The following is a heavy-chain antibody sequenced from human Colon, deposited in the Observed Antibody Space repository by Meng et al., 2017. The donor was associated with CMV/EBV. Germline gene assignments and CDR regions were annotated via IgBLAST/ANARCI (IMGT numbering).Heavy chain of an antibody. V-gene: IGHV3-30*04. J-gene: IGHJ6*02. CDR2: ISSDGRNK. CDR3: ARVSQRNNRTDPGRGMDV. CDR1: GLTFTDYA. D-gene: IGHD1-1*01. Sequence: GGSLRPSCAASGLTFTDYAIYWVRQAPGKGRECVAVISSDGRNKYYADSVQGRFTISRDNSKNTLFLQMSSLRGEDTAVYYCARVSQRNNRTDPGRGMDVWGQGTTVTVSS.